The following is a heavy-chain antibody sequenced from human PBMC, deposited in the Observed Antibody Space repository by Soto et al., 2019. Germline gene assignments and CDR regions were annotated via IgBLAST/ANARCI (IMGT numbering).Heavy chain of an antibody. CDR3: ARGGYYDSSGSRNYFYYGMNV. J-gene: IGHJ6*02. CDR2: VSPYDGYT. CDR1: GYTFSSYG. D-gene: IGHD3-22*01. V-gene: IGHV1-18*01. Sequence: ASVKVSCKASGYTFSSYGINWVRQAPGQRLEGVGWVSPYDGYTNYAQILQGRVSMTTDTSTKTAYMEVRSLRSDDTAVYYCARGGYYDSSGSRNYFYYGMNVWGQGTTVTVSS.